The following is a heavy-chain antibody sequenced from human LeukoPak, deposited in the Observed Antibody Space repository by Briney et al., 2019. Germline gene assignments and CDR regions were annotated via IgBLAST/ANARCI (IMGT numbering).Heavy chain of an antibody. Sequence: GGSLRLSCAASGFTFSSYTMNWVRQAPGKGLEWISCFDLSGTTYYADSVKGRFTISRDNAENSLFLQMNALRAEDTAVYYCARGAGPYGDYRDYWGQGTLVTVSS. D-gene: IGHD4-17*01. V-gene: IGHV3-48*01. J-gene: IGHJ4*02. CDR2: FDLSGTT. CDR3: ARGAGPYGDYRDY. CDR1: GFTFSSYT.